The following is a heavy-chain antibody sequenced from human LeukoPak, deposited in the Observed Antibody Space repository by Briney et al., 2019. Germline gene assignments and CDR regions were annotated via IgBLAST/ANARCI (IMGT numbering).Heavy chain of an antibody. D-gene: IGHD6-13*01. CDR3: ARYSSSWYGDAFDI. CDR1: GGTFSSYA. CDR2: IIPIFGTA. V-gene: IGHV1-69*13. Sequence: GASAKVSCKASGGTFSSYAISWVRQAPGQGLEWMGGIIPIFGTANYAQKFQGRVTITADESTSTAYMELSSLRSEDTAVYYCARYSSSWYGDAFDIWGQGTVVTVSS. J-gene: IGHJ3*02.